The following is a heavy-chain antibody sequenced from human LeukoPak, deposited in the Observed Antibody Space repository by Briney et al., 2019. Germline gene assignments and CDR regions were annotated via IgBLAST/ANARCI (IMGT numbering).Heavy chain of an antibody. CDR3: ARAIVVVPAAIPIDY. CDR1: GYTFTSYG. V-gene: IGHV1-18*01. J-gene: IGHJ4*02. D-gene: IGHD2-2*02. Sequence: GASVKVSCKASGYTFTSYGISWVRQAPGQGLEWMGWISAYNGNTNYAQKLQGRVTMTTDTSTSTAYMELRSLRSDDTAVYYCARAIVVVPAAIPIDYWGQGTLVTVSS. CDR2: ISAYNGNT.